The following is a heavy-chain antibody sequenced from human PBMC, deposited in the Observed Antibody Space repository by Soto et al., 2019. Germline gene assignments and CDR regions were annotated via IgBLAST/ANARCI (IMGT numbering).Heavy chain of an antibody. CDR3: ARGRSGYEFAFDI. Sequence: ASVKVSCKASGYTFTGYYMHWVRQAPGQGLEWMGWINPNSGGTNYAQKFQGWVTMTRDTSISTAYMELSRLRSDDTAVYYCARGRSGYEFAFDIWGQGTMVTVS. D-gene: IGHD3-22*01. V-gene: IGHV1-2*04. CDR2: INPNSGGT. J-gene: IGHJ3*02. CDR1: GYTFTGYY.